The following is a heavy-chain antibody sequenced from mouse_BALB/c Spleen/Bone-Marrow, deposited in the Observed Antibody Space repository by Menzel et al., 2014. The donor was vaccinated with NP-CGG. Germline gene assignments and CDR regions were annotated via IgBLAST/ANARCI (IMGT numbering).Heavy chain of an antibody. CDR3: ARLDLFAS. CDR2: IDPANGNT. V-gene: IGHV14-3*02. J-gene: IGHJ3*01. CDR1: GFNIKDTY. Sequence: EVQLQQSGAELVKPGASVKLSCTASGFNIKDTYMHWVKQRPEQGLEWIGRIDPANGNTKYDPKFQGKATITADTSSNTAYLQLSSLTSDDTAVYYCARLDLFASWGQGTLVTVSA.